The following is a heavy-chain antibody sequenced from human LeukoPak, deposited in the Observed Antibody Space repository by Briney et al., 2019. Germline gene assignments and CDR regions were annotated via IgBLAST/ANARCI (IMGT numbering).Heavy chain of an antibody. CDR3: ARDDGGYYGY. J-gene: IGHJ4*02. V-gene: IGHV3-64*02. D-gene: IGHD3-22*01. CDR2: ISTDGSRT. Sequence: GGSLRLSCAASGFSITSHGMNWVRRAPGKGLEYVSAISTDGSRTYYADSVKDRFIISRDNSKNTLYLQMGSLGAEDMAVYYCARDDGGYYGYWGQGTLVTVSS. CDR1: GFSITSHG.